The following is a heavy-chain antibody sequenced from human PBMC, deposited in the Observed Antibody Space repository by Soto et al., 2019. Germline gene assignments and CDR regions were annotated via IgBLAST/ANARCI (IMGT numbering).Heavy chain of an antibody. D-gene: IGHD6-19*01. Sequence: EVQLVESGGGLVQPGGSLRLSCAASGFTFGNHWMHWVRQAPGKGLEWVSRMNSDGSTTDYADSVKGRFTVSRDNAKNTLYLQMNSLRAEDTAVYYCARDNTVATYGRFDYWGQGTLVTVSS. CDR1: GFTFGNHW. V-gene: IGHV3-74*01. CDR3: ARDNTVATYGRFDY. J-gene: IGHJ4*02. CDR2: MNSDGSTT.